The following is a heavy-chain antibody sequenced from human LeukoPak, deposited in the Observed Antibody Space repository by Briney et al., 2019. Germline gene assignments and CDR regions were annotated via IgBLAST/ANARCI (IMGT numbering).Heavy chain of an antibody. V-gene: IGHV3-23*01. CDR1: GFTFSSYG. CDR3: AKDHYYDSSGFVVY. Sequence: GGSLRLSCAASGFTFSSYGMSWVRQAPGKGLEWVSAISGSGGSTYYADSVKGRFTISRDNSKNTLYLQMNSLRAEDTAVYYCAKDHYYDSSGFVVYWGQGTLVTVSS. J-gene: IGHJ4*02. D-gene: IGHD3-22*01. CDR2: ISGSGGST.